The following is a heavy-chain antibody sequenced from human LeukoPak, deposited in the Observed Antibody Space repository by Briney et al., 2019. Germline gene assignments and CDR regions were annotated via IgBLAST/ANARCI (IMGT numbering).Heavy chain of an antibody. Sequence: ASVKVSCKASGYTFTGYYMHWVRQAPGQGLEWMGWINPNSGGTNYAQKFQGRVTMTRDTSISTAYMELSRLRSDDTAVYYCASPGPGYSSSWYYYYGMDAWGQGTTVTVSS. CDR2: INPNSGGT. CDR3: ASPGPGYSSSWYYYYGMDA. J-gene: IGHJ6*02. D-gene: IGHD6-13*01. V-gene: IGHV1-2*02. CDR1: GYTFTGYY.